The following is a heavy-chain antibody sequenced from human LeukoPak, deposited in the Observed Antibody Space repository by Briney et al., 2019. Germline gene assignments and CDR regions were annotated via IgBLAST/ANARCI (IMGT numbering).Heavy chain of an antibody. V-gene: IGHV4-34*01. CDR2: INHSGST. D-gene: IGHD5-24*01. CDR1: GGSFSGYY. CDR3: ARGGGMATIDLFDY. J-gene: IGHJ4*02. Sequence: SETLSLTCAVYGGSFSGYYWSWIRQPPGKGLEWIGEINHSGSTNYNPSLKSRVTISVDTSKNQFSLKLSSVTAADTAVYYCARGGGMATIDLFDYWGQGTLVTVSS.